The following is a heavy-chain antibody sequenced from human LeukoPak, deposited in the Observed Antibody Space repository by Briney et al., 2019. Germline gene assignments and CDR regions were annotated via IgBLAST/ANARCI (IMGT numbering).Heavy chain of an antibody. D-gene: IGHD3-10*01. Sequence: GGALRLSCAASGFTFDNYGMSWVRHAPVKGLEWVGFIRSKAYGGTTQYAASVKGRFTISRDDSKSIAYLQMSSLKTEDTAVYYCTRVRSGNDFDYWGQGTLVTVSS. CDR3: TRVRSGNDFDY. J-gene: IGHJ4*02. CDR2: IRSKAYGGTT. V-gene: IGHV3-49*04. CDR1: GFTFDNYG.